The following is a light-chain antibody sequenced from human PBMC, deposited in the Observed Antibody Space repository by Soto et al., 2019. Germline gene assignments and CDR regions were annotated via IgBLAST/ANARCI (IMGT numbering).Light chain of an antibody. CDR2: ENY. J-gene: IGLJ1*01. Sequence: QSVLTQPPSVSAAPGQKVTISCSGSSSDIGRNYVSWYKHLPRTAPKLLIYENYKRPSGIPDRFSGSKSGTSATLGITGLQTGDEADYYCGTWDSSLTTFAFGTGTKVTVL. V-gene: IGLV1-51*02. CDR3: GTWDSSLTTFA. CDR1: SSDIGRNY.